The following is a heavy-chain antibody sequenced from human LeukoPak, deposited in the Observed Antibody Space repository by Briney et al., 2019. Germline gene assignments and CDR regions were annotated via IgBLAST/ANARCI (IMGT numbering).Heavy chain of an antibody. CDR2: ISSSGSTI. J-gene: IGHJ6*04. Sequence: GGSLRLSCGASGLTFSSYEMNWVRQAPGKGLEWVSYISSSGSTIYYADSVKGRFTISRDNAKNSLYLQMNSLRAEDTAVYYCARDKARLLWFGELRSYGMDVWGKGTTVTVSS. D-gene: IGHD3-10*01. CDR3: ARDKARLLWFGELRSYGMDV. V-gene: IGHV3-48*03. CDR1: GLTFSSYE.